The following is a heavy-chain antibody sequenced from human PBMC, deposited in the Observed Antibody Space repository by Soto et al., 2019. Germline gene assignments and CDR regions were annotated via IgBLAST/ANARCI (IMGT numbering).Heavy chain of an antibody. CDR1: GYTFTSYG. D-gene: IGHD2-2*01. V-gene: IGHV1-18*01. J-gene: IGHJ4*02. CDR3: ARVCSSTSCHGVNYFDY. CDR2: ISAYNGNT. Sequence: VSVKVSCKASGYTFTSYGISWVRQAPGQGLEWMGWISAYNGNTNYAQKLQGRVTMTTDTSTSTAYMELRSLRSDDTAVYYCARVCSSTSCHGVNYFDYWGQGTLVTVSS.